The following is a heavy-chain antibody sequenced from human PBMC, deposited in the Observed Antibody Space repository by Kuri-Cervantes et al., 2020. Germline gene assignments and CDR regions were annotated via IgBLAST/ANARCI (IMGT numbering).Heavy chain of an antibody. D-gene: IGHD6-13*01. Sequence: GESLKISCAVSAFTFSRFNMNWGRQAPGKGLEWASSISYSSGYMYYADSVKGRFSISRDNAKNSLYLQMNSLRAEDTALYHCARQAAVGTYYYYGMDVWGQGTTVTVSS. V-gene: IGHV3-21*04. CDR3: ARQAAVGTYYYYGMDV. CDR1: AFTFSRFN. CDR2: ISYSSGYM. J-gene: IGHJ6*02.